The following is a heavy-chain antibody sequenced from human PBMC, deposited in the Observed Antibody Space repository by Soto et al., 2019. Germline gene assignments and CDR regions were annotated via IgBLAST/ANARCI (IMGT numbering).Heavy chain of an antibody. CDR3: APHVSCSGGSCQYDAFAI. CDR2: VTADGGT. J-gene: IGHJ3*02. Sequence: EVQVLESGGGLVQPGGSLRLSCEGSGFTVSSHAMTWIRQAPGKGPEWVSTVTADGGTYYADSVKGRFAMSRDTSENTRYLHMNSLGAEDTAAYYCAPHVSCSGGSCQYDAFAIRGQGTMVTVSS. CDR1: GFTVSSHA. D-gene: IGHD2-15*01. V-gene: IGHV3-23*01.